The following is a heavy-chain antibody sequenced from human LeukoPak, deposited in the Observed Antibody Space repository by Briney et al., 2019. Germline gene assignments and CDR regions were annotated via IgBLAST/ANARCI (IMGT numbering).Heavy chain of an antibody. CDR3: ARDTIPLTTVVTRRLTWWDY. Sequence: EASVKVSCKASGYTFTSYGISWVRQAPGQGLEWMGWISAYNGNTNYAQKLQGRVTMTTDTSTSTAYMELRSLRSDDTAVYYCARDTIPLTTVVTRRLTWWDYWGQGTLVTVSS. D-gene: IGHD4-23*01. V-gene: IGHV1-18*01. J-gene: IGHJ4*02. CDR2: ISAYNGNT. CDR1: GYTFTSYG.